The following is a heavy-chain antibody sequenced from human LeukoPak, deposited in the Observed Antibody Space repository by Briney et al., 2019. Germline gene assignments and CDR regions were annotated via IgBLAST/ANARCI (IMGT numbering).Heavy chain of an antibody. CDR2: INHSGST. Sequence: PSETLSLTCAVYGGSFSGYYWSLIRQPPAQGLEWIGEINHSGSTNYNPSLKSRVTISVDTSKNQFSLKLSSVTAADTAVYYCARGLGARDYWGQGTLVTVSS. D-gene: IGHD1-26*01. CDR3: ARGLGARDY. J-gene: IGHJ4*02. CDR1: GGSFSGYY. V-gene: IGHV4-34*01.